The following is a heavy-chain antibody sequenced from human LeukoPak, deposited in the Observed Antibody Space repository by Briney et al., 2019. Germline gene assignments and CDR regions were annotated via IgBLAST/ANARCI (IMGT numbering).Heavy chain of an antibody. Sequence: GGSLRLSCAASGFTVSSNYMSWVRQAPGKGLEWVSVIYSGGSTYYADSVKGRFTISRDNSKNTLYLQMNSLRAEDTAVYYCARGLRSYCGGDCYPPFDYWGQGTLVTVSS. D-gene: IGHD2-21*01. CDR3: ARGLRSYCGGDCYPPFDY. J-gene: IGHJ4*02. CDR2: IYSGGST. V-gene: IGHV3-53*01. CDR1: GFTVSSNY.